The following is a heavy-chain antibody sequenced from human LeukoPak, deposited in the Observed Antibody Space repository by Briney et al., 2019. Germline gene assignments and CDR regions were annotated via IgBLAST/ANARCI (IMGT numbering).Heavy chain of an antibody. CDR2: INHSGST. CDR1: GGSFSGYY. Sequence: SETLSLTCAVYGGSFSGYYWSWIRQPPGKGLEWIGEINHSGSTNYNPSLKSRVTISVDTSKSQFSLKLSSVTAADTAVYYCASSIAAAGHDYWGQGTLVTVSS. V-gene: IGHV4-34*01. CDR3: ASSIAAAGHDY. J-gene: IGHJ4*02. D-gene: IGHD6-13*01.